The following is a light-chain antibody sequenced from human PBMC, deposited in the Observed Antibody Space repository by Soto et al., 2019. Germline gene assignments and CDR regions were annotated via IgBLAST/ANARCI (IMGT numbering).Light chain of an antibody. Sequence: QSALTQPRSVSGSPGQSVTISCTGTNSDVSVFNYVSWYQQHPGKAPNLVIYDVSKRPSGVPDRFSGSKSGNTASLTISGLQAEDEADYYCCSYAGSYVFTSGTKVTVL. CDR2: DVS. CDR3: CSYAGSYV. CDR1: NSDVSVFNY. J-gene: IGLJ1*01. V-gene: IGLV2-11*01.